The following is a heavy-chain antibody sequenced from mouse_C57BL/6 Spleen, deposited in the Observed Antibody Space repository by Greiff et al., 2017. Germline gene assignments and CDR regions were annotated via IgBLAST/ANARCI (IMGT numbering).Heavy chain of an antibody. V-gene: IGHV1-69*01. CDR1: GYTFTSYW. CDR3: ARGDYYGSSY. Sequence: VQLQQPGAELVMPGASVKLSCKASGYTFTSYWMHWVKQRPGQGLEWIGEIDPSDSYTNYNQKFKGKSTLTVDKSSSTAYMQLSSLTSEDSAVXYCARGDYYGSSYWGQGTTLTVSS. CDR2: IDPSDSYT. J-gene: IGHJ2*01. D-gene: IGHD1-1*01.